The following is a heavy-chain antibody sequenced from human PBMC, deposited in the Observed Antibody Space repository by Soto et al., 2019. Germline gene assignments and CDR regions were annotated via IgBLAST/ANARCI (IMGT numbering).Heavy chain of an antibody. CDR1: GGSISSGDYY. Sequence: QVQLQESGPGLVKPSQTLSLTCTVSGGSISSGDYYWSWIRQPPGKGLEWIGYIYYSGTTYYNPSLKSRVTISVDKSKNQFSLKVSSVTAADTAVYYCARALIQLWPHYYYGMDVWGQGTTVTVSS. D-gene: IGHD5-18*01. CDR3: ARALIQLWPHYYYGMDV. J-gene: IGHJ6*02. V-gene: IGHV4-30-4*01. CDR2: IYYSGTT.